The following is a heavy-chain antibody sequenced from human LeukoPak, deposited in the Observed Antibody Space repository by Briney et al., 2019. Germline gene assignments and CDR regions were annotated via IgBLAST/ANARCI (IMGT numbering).Heavy chain of an antibody. J-gene: IGHJ4*02. V-gene: IGHV3-7*05. CDR3: ARDPRGTAAAGFDY. Sequence: GGSLRLSCAASGFTFSSNWMTWVRQAPGKGLEWVANINQDGSEKYYVDSVKGRFTISRDNAKNSLYLQMNSLRAEDTAVYYCARDPRGTAAAGFDYWGQGTLVTVSS. D-gene: IGHD6-13*01. CDR2: INQDGSEK. CDR1: GFTFSSNW.